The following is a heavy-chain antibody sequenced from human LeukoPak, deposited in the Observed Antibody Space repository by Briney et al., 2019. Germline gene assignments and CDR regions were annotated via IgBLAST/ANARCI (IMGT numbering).Heavy chain of an antibody. D-gene: IGHD2-2*02. CDR2: IIPIFGTA. Sequence: SVKVSCKASGGTFSSYAISWVRQARGQGLEWMGGIIPIFGTANYAQKFQGRVTITTDESTSTAYMEMSGLRSEDTAVYYCARTPGKYCSSTSCYNPYYFDYWGQGTLVTVSS. J-gene: IGHJ4*02. CDR3: ARTPGKYCSSTSCYNPYYFDY. V-gene: IGHV1-69*05. CDR1: GGTFSSYA.